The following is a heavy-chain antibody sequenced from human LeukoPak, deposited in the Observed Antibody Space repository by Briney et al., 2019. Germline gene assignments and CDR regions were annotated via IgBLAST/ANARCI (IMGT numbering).Heavy chain of an antibody. V-gene: IGHV3-23*01. J-gene: IGHJ4*02. CDR3: AKDRENHIVATILDY. Sequence: PGGSLRLSCAASGFTFSSYAMSWVRQAPGKGLEWVSAISGSGGSTYYADSVKGRFTISRDNSKNTLYLQMNSLRAEDTAVYYCAKDRENHIVATILDYWGQGTLVTVSS. CDR2: ISGSGGST. CDR1: GFTFSSYA. D-gene: IGHD5-12*01.